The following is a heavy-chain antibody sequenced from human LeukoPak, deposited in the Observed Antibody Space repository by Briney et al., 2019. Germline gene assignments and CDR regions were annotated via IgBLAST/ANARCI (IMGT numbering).Heavy chain of an antibody. Sequence: SETLSLTCTVSGGSISSGGHYWSWIRQHPGKGLEWIGYINYSGSTYYNPSLKSRVTISVDTSQNQFSLKLSSVTAADTAVYYCARDEAIFGAGYYYGMDVWGQGTTVTVSS. CDR3: ARDEAIFGAGYYYGMDV. CDR1: GGSISSGGHY. J-gene: IGHJ6*02. V-gene: IGHV4-31*03. D-gene: IGHD3-3*01. CDR2: INYSGST.